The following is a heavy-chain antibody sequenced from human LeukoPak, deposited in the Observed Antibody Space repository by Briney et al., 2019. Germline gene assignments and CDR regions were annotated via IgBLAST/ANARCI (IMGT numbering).Heavy chain of an antibody. CDR3: GSSSWYVAFDI. CDR2: IKQDGSEK. J-gene: IGHJ3*02. CDR1: GFTFSSYW. D-gene: IGHD6-13*01. V-gene: IGHV3-7*01. Sequence: GGSLRLSCAASGFTFSSYWMSWVRQAPGKGLEWVANIKQDGSEKYYVDSVKGRFTISRDNAKNSLYLQMNSLRAEDTAVYYCGSSSWYVAFDIWGQGTMVTVSS.